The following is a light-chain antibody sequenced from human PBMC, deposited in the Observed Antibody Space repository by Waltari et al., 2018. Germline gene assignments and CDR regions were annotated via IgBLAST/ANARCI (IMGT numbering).Light chain of an antibody. Sequence: EIVLTQSPGTLSLSPGERATFSCRASQSVGSSYLAWYQQKPGQAPRLLIYGASSRATGIPDRFSGSGSGTEFTFIISRLEPEDFAVYYCQQYGSSPPITFGQGTRLEIK. CDR1: QSVGSSY. V-gene: IGKV3-20*01. CDR3: QQYGSSPPIT. CDR2: GAS. J-gene: IGKJ5*01.